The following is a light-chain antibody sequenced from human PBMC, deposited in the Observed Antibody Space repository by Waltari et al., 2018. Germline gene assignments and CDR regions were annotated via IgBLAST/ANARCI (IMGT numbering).Light chain of an antibody. Sequence: QSVLTQPPSASETPGQRVIISCSGSSSTLGINYLYWSQQLPGTAPKLLIYRNNQRPSGVPDRSSASKSGTSASLAISGLRSEDEAVYYCASWDDSHYVFGTGTQVTVL. V-gene: IGLV1-47*01. CDR2: RNN. CDR1: SSTLGINY. CDR3: ASWDDSHYV. J-gene: IGLJ1*01.